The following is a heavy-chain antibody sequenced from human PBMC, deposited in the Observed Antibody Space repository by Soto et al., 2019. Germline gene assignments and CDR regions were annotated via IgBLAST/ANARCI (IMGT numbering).Heavy chain of an antibody. D-gene: IGHD3-22*01. Sequence: ETLSLSCAAPGIRFSGYAMSWVRQGPGTGLEWVASISGDGDSVYYGDSVKGRFTLSRDNSNNTLYLKMTNLRAGDTAVYYCVRATYFSDSSGYTRCFDYWGQGTLVTVSS. CDR1: GIRFSGYA. CDR2: ISGDGDSV. J-gene: IGHJ4*02. V-gene: IGHV3-23*01. CDR3: VRATYFSDSSGYTRCFDY.